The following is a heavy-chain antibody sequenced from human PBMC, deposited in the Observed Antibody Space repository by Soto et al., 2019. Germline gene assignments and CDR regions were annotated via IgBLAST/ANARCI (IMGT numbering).Heavy chain of an antibody. CDR3: ARDQWQWLVTYYYYYGMDV. J-gene: IGHJ6*02. CDR1: GFTFSSYS. D-gene: IGHD6-19*01. V-gene: IGHV3-48*01. Sequence: GGSLRLSCAASGFTFSSYSMNWVRQAPGKGLEWVSYISSSSSTIYYADSVKGRFTISRDNAKNSLYLQMNSLRAEDTAVYYCARDQWQWLVTYYYYYGMDVCGQGTTVTVSS. CDR2: ISSSSSTI.